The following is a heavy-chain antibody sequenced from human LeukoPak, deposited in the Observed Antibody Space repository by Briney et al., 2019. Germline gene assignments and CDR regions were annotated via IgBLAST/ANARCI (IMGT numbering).Heavy chain of an antibody. Sequence: SETLSLTCTVSGGSISSYYWSWIRQPPGKGLEWIGYIYYSGSTNYNPSLKSRVTVSVDTSKNQFSLKLSSVTAADTAVYYCARGRSGYPFALDYWGQGTLVTVSS. CDR2: IYYSGST. J-gene: IGHJ4*02. CDR1: GGSISSYY. CDR3: ARGRSGYPFALDY. V-gene: IGHV4-59*08. D-gene: IGHD3-3*01.